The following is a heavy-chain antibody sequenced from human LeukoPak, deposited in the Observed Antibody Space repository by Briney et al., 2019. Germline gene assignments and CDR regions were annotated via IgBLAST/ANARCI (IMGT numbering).Heavy chain of an antibody. J-gene: IGHJ4*02. CDR1: GYSISSGYY. D-gene: IGHD2-2*01. Sequence: SETLSLTCTVSGYSISSGYYWGWIRQPPGKGLEWIGSIYHSGSTYYNPSLKSRVTISVDTSKNQFSLKLSSVSAADTAVYYCARDDCISTSCKPVYYWVQGTLVTVSS. CDR3: ARDDCISTSCKPVYY. V-gene: IGHV4-38-2*02. CDR2: IYHSGST.